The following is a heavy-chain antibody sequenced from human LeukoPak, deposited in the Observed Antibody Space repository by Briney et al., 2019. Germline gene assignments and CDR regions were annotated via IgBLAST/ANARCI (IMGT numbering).Heavy chain of an antibody. Sequence: GGSLRLSCAASGFTFSSYSMNWVRQAPGKGLEWVSSISSSSSYIYYADSVKGRFTISRDNAKNSLYLQMNSLRAEDTAVYYCAKCRDGYNWRSHFDYWGQGTLVTVSS. V-gene: IGHV3-21*01. CDR3: AKCRDGYNWRSHFDY. D-gene: IGHD5-24*01. CDR2: ISSSSSYI. CDR1: GFTFSSYS. J-gene: IGHJ4*02.